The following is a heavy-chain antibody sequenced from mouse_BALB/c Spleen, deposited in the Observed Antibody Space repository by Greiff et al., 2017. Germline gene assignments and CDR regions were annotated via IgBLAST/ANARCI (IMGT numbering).Heavy chain of an antibody. CDR3: ARRRELTGTAMDY. D-gene: IGHD4-1*01. CDR2: IYPGDGDT. V-gene: IGHV1-80*01. J-gene: IGHJ4*01. Sequence: QVQLKESGAELVRPGSSVKISCKASGYAFSSYWMNWVKQRPGQGLEWIGQIYPGDGDTNYNGKFKGKATLTADKSSSTAYMQLSSLTSEDSAVYFCARRRELTGTAMDYWGQGTSVTVSS. CDR1: GYAFSSYW.